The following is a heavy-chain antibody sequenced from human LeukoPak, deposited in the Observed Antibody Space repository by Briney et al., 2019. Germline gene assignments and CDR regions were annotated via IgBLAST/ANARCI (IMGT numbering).Heavy chain of an antibody. CDR2: VSWNSGSI. D-gene: IGHD2-2*01. CDR3: AKEMGSSDVVGY. V-gene: IGHV3-9*03. J-gene: IGHJ4*02. CDR1: GFTFDDYA. Sequence: GRSLRLSCAASGFTFDDYAMHWVPQAPGKGVEWVSGVSWNSGSIGYADSVKGRFTISRDNDKNSLYLQMNSLRAEDMALYYCAKEMGSSDVVGYWGQGTLVTVSS.